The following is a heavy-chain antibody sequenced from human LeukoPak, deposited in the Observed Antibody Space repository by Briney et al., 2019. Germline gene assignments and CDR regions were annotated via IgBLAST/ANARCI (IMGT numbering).Heavy chain of an antibody. V-gene: IGHV3-74*01. CDR3: ASGYTYVRLGDH. CDR1: GFTFSSYG. Sequence: PGRSLRLSCAASGFTFSSYGMHWVRQAPGKGLVWVARTNLHGTTVDYADSVKGRFTISRDNAKNTLFLQMNSLRAEDTAVYYCASGYTYVRLGDHWGQGTLVTVSS. CDR2: TNLHGTTV. J-gene: IGHJ4*02. D-gene: IGHD5-18*01.